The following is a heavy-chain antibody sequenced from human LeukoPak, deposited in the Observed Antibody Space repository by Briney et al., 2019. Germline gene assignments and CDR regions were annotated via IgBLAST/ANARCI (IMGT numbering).Heavy chain of an antibody. D-gene: IGHD2-2*01. V-gene: IGHV3-30*01. Sequence: PGGSLRLSCAASGFTFSSYAMHWVRQAPGKGLEWVAVISYDGSNKYYADSVKGRFTISRDNSKNTLYLQMNSLRAEDTAVYYWARGGLRYCSSTSCRNWFDPWGQGTLVTVSS. J-gene: IGHJ5*02. CDR1: GFTFSSYA. CDR2: ISYDGSNK. CDR3: ARGGLRYCSSTSCRNWFDP.